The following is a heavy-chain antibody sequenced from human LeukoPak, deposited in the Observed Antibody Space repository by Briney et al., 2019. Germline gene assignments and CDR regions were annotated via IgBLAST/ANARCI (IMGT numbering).Heavy chain of an antibody. CDR3: ARGARIWYYDSSGYPEYFQH. D-gene: IGHD3-22*01. Sequence: SETLSLTCAVYGGSFSGYYWSWIRQPPGKGLEWIGEINHSGSTSYNPSLKSRVTISVDTSKNQFSLKLSSVTAADTAVYYCARGARIWYYDSSGYPEYFQHWGQGTLVTVSS. CDR2: INHSGST. J-gene: IGHJ1*01. V-gene: IGHV4-34*01. CDR1: GGSFSGYY.